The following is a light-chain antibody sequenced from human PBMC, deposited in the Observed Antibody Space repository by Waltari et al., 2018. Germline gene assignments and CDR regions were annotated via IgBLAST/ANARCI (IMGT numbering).Light chain of an antibody. J-gene: IGKJ2*01. V-gene: IGKV1-5*03. Sequence: DIQMTQSPSSLSASVGDRVTITCRASQSISNWLAWYQQKPGKAPILLIYKASILKSGVPSRFSSSGSGTQFTLTISSLQPGDFATYYCQQYNTYSSFGQGTKLEIK. CDR3: QQYNTYSS. CDR1: QSISNW. CDR2: KAS.